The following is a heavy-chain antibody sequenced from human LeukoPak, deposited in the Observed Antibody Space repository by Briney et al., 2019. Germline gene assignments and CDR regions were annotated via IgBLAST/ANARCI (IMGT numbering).Heavy chain of an antibody. J-gene: IGHJ4*02. D-gene: IGHD1-1*01. CDR1: GFSFSTYS. Sequence: GGSLRLSCTASGFSFSTYSMNWVRQAPGKGLEWVSYIVGSSSNMYYADPVKGRFTISRDNAKNSLYLQMGSLRAEDTAVYYCATDTPETAAFDYWGQGTLVTVSS. CDR2: IVGSSSNM. V-gene: IGHV3-48*04. CDR3: ATDTPETAAFDY.